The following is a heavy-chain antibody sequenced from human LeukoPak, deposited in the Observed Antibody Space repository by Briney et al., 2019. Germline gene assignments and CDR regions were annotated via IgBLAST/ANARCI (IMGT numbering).Heavy chain of an antibody. D-gene: IGHD4-17*01. CDR2: IYYSGSS. V-gene: IGHV4-59*08. CDR1: GVSISSDY. J-gene: IGHJ5*02. CDR3: ARRLRQNLFDP. Sequence: PSEILSLTCTVSGVSISSDYWSWIRLPPGKGLEWIGYIYYSGSSNYNPSLKSRVTMSVDTSKNQFSLKLTSVTAADTAVYCCARRLRQNLFDPWGQGTLVTVSS.